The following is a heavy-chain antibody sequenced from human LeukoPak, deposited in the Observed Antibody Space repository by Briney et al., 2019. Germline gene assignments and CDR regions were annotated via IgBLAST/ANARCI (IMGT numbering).Heavy chain of an antibody. J-gene: IGHJ4*02. CDR3: ARLAYSSSSITFDY. CDR1: RGSISSDY. Sequence: SETLSLTCTVSRGSISSDYWSWVRQPPGKGLEWIGYIYYSGSTNYNPSLKSRVTISVDTSKNQFSLKLSSVTAADTAVDYCARLAYSSSSITFDYWGQGTLVTVSS. CDR2: IYYSGST. V-gene: IGHV4-59*08. D-gene: IGHD6-6*01.